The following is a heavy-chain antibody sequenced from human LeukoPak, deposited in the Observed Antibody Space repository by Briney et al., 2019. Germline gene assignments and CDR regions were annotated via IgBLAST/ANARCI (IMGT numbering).Heavy chain of an antibody. CDR1: GFPFSSHA. Sequence: GGSLRLSCVASGFPFSSHAMCWVRQAPGKGLEWVSSIDISGGATWYADSVRGRFTISRDNSKNTLYLQMTSLRAEDTALYYCANEIRPNDYWGQGTLVSVSS. CDR3: ANEIRPNDY. V-gene: IGHV3-23*05. D-gene: IGHD3-16*01. CDR2: IDISGGAT. J-gene: IGHJ4*02.